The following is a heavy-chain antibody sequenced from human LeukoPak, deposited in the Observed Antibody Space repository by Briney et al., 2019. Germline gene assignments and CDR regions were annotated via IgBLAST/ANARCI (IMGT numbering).Heavy chain of an antibody. CDR3: ARDRLTLTFDY. J-gene: IGHJ4*02. CDR1: GGSFSGYY. V-gene: IGHV4-34*01. D-gene: IGHD3-16*02. CDR2: INHSGST. Sequence: TSETLSLTCAVYGGSFSGYYWSWIRQPPGKGLEWIGEINHSGSTNYNPSLKSRVTMSVDTSKNQFSLKLSSVTAADTAVYYCARDRLTLTFDYWGQGTLVTVSS.